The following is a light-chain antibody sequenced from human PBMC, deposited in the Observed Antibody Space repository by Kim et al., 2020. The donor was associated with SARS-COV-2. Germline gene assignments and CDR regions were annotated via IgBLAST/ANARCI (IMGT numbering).Light chain of an antibody. CDR2: GAS. J-gene: IGKJ5*01. V-gene: IGKV1-17*01. CDR1: QDISKD. Sequence: DIQMTQSPSSLSASVGDRVTITCRASQDISKDLGWYQQKPGKAPKRLIYGASSLQSGVPSRFSGSGSGTEFTLTISSLQPEDFATYFSIQHSKYPLTFGQGTRLEIK. CDR3: IQHSKYPLT.